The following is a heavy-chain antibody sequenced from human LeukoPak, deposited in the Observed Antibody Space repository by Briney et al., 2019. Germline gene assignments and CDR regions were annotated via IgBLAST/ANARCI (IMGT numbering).Heavy chain of an antibody. D-gene: IGHD5-24*01. CDR3: ARGEQDMATMSIDY. CDR2: SSSGSSTI. J-gene: IGHJ4*02. Sequence: QSGGSLRLSCAASGFTFSNYAMNWVRQAPGKGLEWVSYSSSGSSTIYYADSVRGRFTISRDNAKNSLYLQMNSLRAEDTAVYYCARGEQDMATMSIDYWGQGTLVTVSS. CDR1: GFTFSNYA. V-gene: IGHV3-48*01.